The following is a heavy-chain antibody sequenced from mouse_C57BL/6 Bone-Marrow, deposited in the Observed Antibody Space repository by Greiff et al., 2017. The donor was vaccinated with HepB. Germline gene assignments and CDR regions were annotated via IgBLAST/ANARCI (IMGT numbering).Heavy chain of an antibody. CDR3: ARAITTVVAKGGYAMDY. D-gene: IGHD1-1*01. Sequence: EVKLVESGGDLVKPGGSLKLSCAASGFTFSSYGMSWVRQTPDKRLEWVATIRSGGSYTYYPDSVQGRCTIYRDNAKNTLCLQMSSLQSEDTAMYYCARAITTVVAKGGYAMDYWGQGTSVTVSS. J-gene: IGHJ4*01. CDR2: IRSGGSYT. CDR1: GFTFSSYG. V-gene: IGHV5-6*01.